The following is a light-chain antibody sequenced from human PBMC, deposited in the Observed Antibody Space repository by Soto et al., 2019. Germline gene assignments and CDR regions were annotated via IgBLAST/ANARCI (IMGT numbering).Light chain of an antibody. CDR3: HQYASAPQT. J-gene: IGKJ1*01. CDR1: QNVAKNY. CDR2: AAS. Sequence: EIVLTQSPGTLSLSPGERATLSCRASQNVAKNYLAWYRQKPGQAPRLLIHAASSRVTGIPDRFSGSGSGTDFTLTISRLEPEDFAVYYCHQYASAPQTFGQGTKVKIK. V-gene: IGKV3-20*01.